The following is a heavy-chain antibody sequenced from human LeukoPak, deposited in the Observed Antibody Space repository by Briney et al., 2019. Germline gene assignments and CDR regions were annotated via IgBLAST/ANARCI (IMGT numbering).Heavy chain of an antibody. CDR2: INPNSGGT. Sequence: ASVKVSCKASGYTFTGYYMHWVRQAPGQGLEWMGWINPNSGGTNYAQKFQGRVTMTRDTSISTAYMELSGLRSDDTAVYYCASTGYSYYYYYMDVWGKGTTVTVSS. J-gene: IGHJ6*03. V-gene: IGHV1-2*02. CDR1: GYTFTGYY. D-gene: IGHD5-18*01. CDR3: ASTGYSYYYYYMDV.